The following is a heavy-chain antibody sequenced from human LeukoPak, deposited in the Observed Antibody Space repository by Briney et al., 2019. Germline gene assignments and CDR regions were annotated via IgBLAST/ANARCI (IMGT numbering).Heavy chain of an antibody. J-gene: IGHJ4*02. V-gene: IGHV3-23*01. CDR1: GFTFSSYA. D-gene: IGHD4-23*01. CDR2: ISGSGGST. Sequence: GGSLRLSCAASGFTFSSYAMSWVRQAPGKGLEWVSAISGSGGSTYYADSVKGRFTISRDKSKNTLYLQMNSLRAEDTAVYYCAKFLRTTVARSRYDYWGQGTLVTVSS. CDR3: AKFLRTTVARSRYDY.